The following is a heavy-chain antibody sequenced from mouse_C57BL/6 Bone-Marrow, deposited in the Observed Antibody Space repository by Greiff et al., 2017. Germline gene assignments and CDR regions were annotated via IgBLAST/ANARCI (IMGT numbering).Heavy chain of an antibody. D-gene: IGHD2-1*01. Sequence: EVKLQESGPGLVKPSQSLSLTCSVTGYSITSGYYWNWIRQFPGNKLEWMGYISYDGSNNYNPSLKNRISITRDTSKNQFFLKLNSVTTEDTATYYCARRFYGNYWYFDVWGTGTTVTVSS. CDR3: ARRFYGNYWYFDV. V-gene: IGHV3-6*01. CDR1: GYSITSGYY. CDR2: ISYDGSN. J-gene: IGHJ1*03.